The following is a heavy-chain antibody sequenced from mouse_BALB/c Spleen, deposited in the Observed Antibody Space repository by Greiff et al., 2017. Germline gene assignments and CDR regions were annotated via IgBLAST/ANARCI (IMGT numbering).Heavy chain of an antibody. CDR1: GFSLTSYG. J-gene: IGHJ4*01. CDR2: IWAGGST. Sequence: QGQLKESGPGLVAPSQSLSITCTVSGFSLTSYGVHWVRQPPGKGLEWLGVIWAGGSTNYNSALMSRLSISKDNSKSQVFLKMNSLQTDDTAMYYCARDGNYPTVVAHYYAMDYWGQGTSVTVSS. D-gene: IGHD1-1*01. V-gene: IGHV2-9*02. CDR3: ARDGNYPTVVAHYYAMDY.